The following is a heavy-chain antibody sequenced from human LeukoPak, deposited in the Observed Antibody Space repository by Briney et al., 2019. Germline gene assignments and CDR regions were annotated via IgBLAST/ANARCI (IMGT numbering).Heavy chain of an antibody. V-gene: IGHV1-3*03. CDR3: ARDGSGGAFDI. J-gene: IGHJ3*02. D-gene: IGHD3-10*01. Sequence: ASVKVSFKASGYTFTSYAMHWVRQAPGQRLEWMGWINAGNGNTKYSQEFQGRVTITRDTSASTAYMELSSLRSEDMAVYYCARDGSGGAFDIWGQGTMVTVSS. CDR2: INAGNGNT. CDR1: GYTFTSYA.